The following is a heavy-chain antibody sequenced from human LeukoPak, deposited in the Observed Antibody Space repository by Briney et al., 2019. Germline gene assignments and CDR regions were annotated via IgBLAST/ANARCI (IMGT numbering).Heavy chain of an antibody. V-gene: IGHV3-23*01. Sequence: GGSLRLSCAASGFSFRTYAMNWVRQAPGKRLEWVSTITNNGDATYYAASVKGRFTISRDNSKNTLYLQMNSLRAEDTAIYYCAKTPYWGQGTLVTVSS. CDR3: AKTPY. J-gene: IGHJ4*02. CDR1: GFSFRTYA. CDR2: ITNNGDAT.